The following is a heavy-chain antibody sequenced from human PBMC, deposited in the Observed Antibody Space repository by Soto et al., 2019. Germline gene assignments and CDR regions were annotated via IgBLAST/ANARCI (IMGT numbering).Heavy chain of an antibody. CDR1: GDSMAISDFL. CDR3: ARPLYALYASAV. Sequence: SETLSLTCTVSGDSMAISDFLWGWLRQPPGKVLEWIGGMSPSGLADYNPSLRRRASVXAXXSXNXLXLXXXSMTXADTAIYYCARPLYALYASAVWG. D-gene: IGHD2-2*01. V-gene: IGHV4-39*01. CDR2: MSPSGLA. J-gene: IGHJ6*01.